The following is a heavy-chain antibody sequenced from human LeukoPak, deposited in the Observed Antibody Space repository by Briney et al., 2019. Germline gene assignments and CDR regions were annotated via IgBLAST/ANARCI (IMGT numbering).Heavy chain of an antibody. CDR2: IYPGDSDT. CDR1: GYSFTSYW. J-gene: IGHJ4*02. V-gene: IGHV5-51*01. Sequence: GESLKISCKGSGYSFTSYWIGWVRQMPGKGLEWMGIIYPGDSDTRYSPSFQGQVTISADKSISTAYLQWSSLKASDTAMYYCARLGALNRYSYGPYYFDYWGQGTLVTVSS. D-gene: IGHD5-18*01. CDR3: ARLGALNRYSYGPYYFDY.